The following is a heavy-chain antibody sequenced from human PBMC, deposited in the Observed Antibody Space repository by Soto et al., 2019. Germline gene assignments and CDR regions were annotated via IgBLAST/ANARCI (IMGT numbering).Heavy chain of an antibody. CDR1: GGSISSGGYY. CDR2: IYYSGST. CDR3: ARGVLH. V-gene: IGHV4-31*03. Sequence: QVQLQESGPGLVKPSQTLSLTCTVSGGSISSGGYYWSWIRQHPGKGLEWIGSIYYSGSTYYNPSLXSXXTISVATSKTQFSLTLSSVTAADTAVYYCARGVLHWGQGTLVTVSS. J-gene: IGHJ4*02. D-gene: IGHD3-16*01.